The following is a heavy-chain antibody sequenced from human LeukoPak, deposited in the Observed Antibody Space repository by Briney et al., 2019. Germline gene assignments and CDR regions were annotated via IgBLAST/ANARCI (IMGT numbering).Heavy chain of an antibody. CDR1: GYRFTTDMYT. CDR3: ARDSDSSGWSWVY. J-gene: IGHJ4*02. Sequence: RASVKVPCKASGYRFTTDMYTIHWMRQAPGHGLEWMGWINAGNGNTKYSQKFQGRVTITGDTSASTVYMELSSLIFEDTAVYYCARDSDSSGWSWVYWGQGTLVTVSS. CDR2: INAGNGNT. D-gene: IGHD6-19*01. V-gene: IGHV1-3*01.